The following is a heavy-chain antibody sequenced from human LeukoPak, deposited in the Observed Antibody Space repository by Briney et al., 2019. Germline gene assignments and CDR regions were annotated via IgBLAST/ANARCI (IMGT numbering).Heavy chain of an antibody. CDR3: GRHRSGSGTYFIDY. CDR2: MKKDGSET. CDR1: GFTFSSYS. Sequence: GGSLRLSRVVSGFTFSSYSMIWVRQAPGEGLQWVANMKKDGSETKYVESVKGRFTISRDNAKNSLYLQMNSLRAEDTAVYYCGRHRSGSGTYFIDYWGQGTLVSVSS. D-gene: IGHD3-10*01. J-gene: IGHJ4*02. V-gene: IGHV3-7*01.